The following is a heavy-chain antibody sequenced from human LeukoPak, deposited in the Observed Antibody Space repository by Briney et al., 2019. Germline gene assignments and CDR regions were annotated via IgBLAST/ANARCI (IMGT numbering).Heavy chain of an antibody. CDR1: GFKFSDHY. CDR3: ARHIYSSWDRAFDI. V-gene: IGHV3-72*01. J-gene: IGHJ3*02. Sequence: GGSQRLSCAASGFKFSDHYIDWVRQAPGKGLEWVGRSRNKASSYTTEYAASVEGRFTISRDVSESSLYLQMNSLRTEDTAVYYCARHIYSSWDRAFDIWGQGTMVTVSS. D-gene: IGHD6-13*01. CDR2: SRNKASSYTT.